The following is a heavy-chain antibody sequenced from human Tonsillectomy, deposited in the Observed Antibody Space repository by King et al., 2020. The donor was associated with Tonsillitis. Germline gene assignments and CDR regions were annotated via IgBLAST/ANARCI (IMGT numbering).Heavy chain of an antibody. D-gene: IGHD6-13*01. Sequence: VQLVESGGGLVQPGGSLRLSCAASGFTVSFNYMSWVRQAPGKGLEWVSVIYTGGITYYADSVKGRFSISRDNSKNTLYLQMNSLRAEDTAVYYCARDPAAAAIFDYWGQGTLVTVSS. J-gene: IGHJ4*02. CDR1: GFTVSFNY. CDR3: ARDPAAAAIFDY. V-gene: IGHV3-66*01. CDR2: IYTGGIT.